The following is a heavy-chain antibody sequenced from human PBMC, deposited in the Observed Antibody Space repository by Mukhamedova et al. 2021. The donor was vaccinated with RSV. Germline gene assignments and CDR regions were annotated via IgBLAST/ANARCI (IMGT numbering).Heavy chain of an antibody. D-gene: IGHD3-22*01. CDR2: ISSSSSTI. V-gene: IGHV3-48*04. Sequence: YISSSSSTIYYADSVKGRFTISRDNAKNSLYLQMNSLRAEDTAVYYCARGDYYDSSGYSDENDFDYWGQGTLVTVSS. J-gene: IGHJ4*02. CDR3: ARGDYYDSSGYSDENDFDY.